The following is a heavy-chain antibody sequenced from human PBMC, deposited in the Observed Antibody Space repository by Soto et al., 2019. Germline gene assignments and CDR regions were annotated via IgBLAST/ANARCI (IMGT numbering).Heavy chain of an antibody. CDR2: INAGNGNT. CDR1: GYTFTSYA. J-gene: IGHJ4*02. D-gene: IGHD3-22*01. V-gene: IGHV1-3*01. CDR3: ARAADMYYYDSSGYFDYFDY. Sequence: ASVKVSFKASGYTFTSYAMHWVRQAPGQRLEWMGWINAGNGNTKYSQKFQGRVTITRDTSASTAYMELSSLRSEDTAVYYCARAADMYYYDSSGYFDYFDYWGQGTLVTVSS.